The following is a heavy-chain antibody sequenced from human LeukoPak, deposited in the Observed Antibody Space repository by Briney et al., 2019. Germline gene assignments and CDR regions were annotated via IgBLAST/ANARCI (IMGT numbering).Heavy chain of an antibody. Sequence: SETLSLTCTVSYDSVTSANYYWTWIRQPPGKGLEWIGYVFYSGTTSYNPSFKSRVTISLDPSKNQFSLNLSSVTAADTAVYYRARVECSTLSCQMWYYFDFWGQGTLVTVSS. V-gene: IGHV4-61*01. CDR3: ARVECSTLSCQMWYYFDF. J-gene: IGHJ4*02. CDR2: VFYSGTT. D-gene: IGHD2-15*01. CDR1: YDSVTSANYY.